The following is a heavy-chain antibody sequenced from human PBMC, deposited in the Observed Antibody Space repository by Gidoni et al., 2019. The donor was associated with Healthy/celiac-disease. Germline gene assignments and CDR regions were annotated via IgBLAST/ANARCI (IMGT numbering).Heavy chain of an antibody. CDR1: GFTFSSYA. CDR2: ISYDGSNK. D-gene: IGHD5-12*01. V-gene: IGHV3-30-3*01. J-gene: IGHJ4*02. CDR3: ARDKTGYGGNDY. Sequence: QVQLVESGGGVVQPGRSLRLSCAASGFTFSSYAMHWVRQAPGKGLEWVAVISYDGSNKYYADSVKGRFTISRDNSKNTLYLQMNSLRAEDTAVYYCARDKTGYGGNDYWGQGTLVTVSS.